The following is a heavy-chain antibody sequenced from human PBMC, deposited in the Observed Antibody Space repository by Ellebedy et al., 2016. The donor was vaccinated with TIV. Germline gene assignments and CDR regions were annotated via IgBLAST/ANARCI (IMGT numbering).Heavy chain of an antibody. CDR2: INPNSGGT. V-gene: IGHV1-2*04. CDR1: GYTFTGYY. D-gene: IGHD3-9*01. CDR3: ARDSDYDILTGYPSYYYYGMDV. J-gene: IGHJ6*02. Sequence: ASVKVSXXASGYTFTGYYMHWVRQAPGQGLEWMGWINPNSGGTNYAQKFQGWVTMTRDTSISTAYMELSRLRSDDTAVYYCARDSDYDILTGYPSYYYYGMDVWGQGTTVTVSS.